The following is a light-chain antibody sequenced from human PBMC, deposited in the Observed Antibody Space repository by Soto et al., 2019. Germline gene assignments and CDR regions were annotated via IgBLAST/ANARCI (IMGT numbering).Light chain of an antibody. J-gene: IGKJ5*01. CDR1: QSVSKSY. Sequence: EIVLTQSPGTLSLSPGERATLSCRASQSVSKSYLAWYQQKPGQAPRLLIYGASSRATGIPDRFSGSVSGTDFTLTISRLEPEDFAVYYCQQYGSSPPITFGQGTRLEIK. V-gene: IGKV3-20*01. CDR3: QQYGSSPPIT. CDR2: GAS.